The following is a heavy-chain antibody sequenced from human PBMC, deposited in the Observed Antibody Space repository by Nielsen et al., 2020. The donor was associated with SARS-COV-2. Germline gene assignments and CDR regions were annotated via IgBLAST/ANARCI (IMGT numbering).Heavy chain of an antibody. CDR1: GFTFDDYA. CDR3: AKGYWGLLRWDYFDY. Sequence: GGSLRLSCAASGFTFDDYAMHWVRQAPGKGLEWVSGISWNSGSIGYADSVKGRFTISRDNAKNSLYLQMNSLRAEDTALYYCAKGYWGLLRWDYFDYWGQGTLVTVSS. V-gene: IGHV3-9*01. CDR2: ISWNSGSI. J-gene: IGHJ4*02. D-gene: IGHD7-27*01.